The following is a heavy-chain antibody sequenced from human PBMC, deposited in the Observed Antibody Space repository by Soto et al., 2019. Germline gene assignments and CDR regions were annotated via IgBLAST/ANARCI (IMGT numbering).Heavy chain of an antibody. CDR1: GYSFTSYW. J-gene: IGHJ4*02. Sequence: PGESLKISCRASGYSFTSYWIGWVRQMPGKGLEWMGIIHPSDFDTRYSPSFQGQVSISADKSISTAYLQWSSLRAEDTAVYYCARETYSSGWTPTFDYWGQGTLVTVSS. D-gene: IGHD6-19*01. CDR3: ARETYSSGWTPTFDY. CDR2: IHPSDFDT. V-gene: IGHV5-51*01.